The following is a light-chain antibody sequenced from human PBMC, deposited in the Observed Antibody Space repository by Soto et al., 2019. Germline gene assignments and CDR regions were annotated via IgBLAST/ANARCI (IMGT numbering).Light chain of an antibody. J-gene: IGKJ5*01. Sequence: IVMIQSRSTLALSPGERSTLSCRASQSVSSNLAWYQQQPGQAPRILMYDASTRATGIPARFSGGGSGTEVTLTISSLQSEDFAVYYCQQYYTTPAITFGQGTRLENK. V-gene: IGKV3-15*01. CDR1: QSVSSN. CDR3: QQYYTTPAIT. CDR2: DAS.